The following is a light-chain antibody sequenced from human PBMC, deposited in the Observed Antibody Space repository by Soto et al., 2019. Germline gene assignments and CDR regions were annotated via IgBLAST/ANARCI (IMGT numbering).Light chain of an antibody. CDR2: EVS. Sequence: QSVLTQPPSASGSPGQSVTISCTGTSGDIGTYDYVSWYQHLPDKAPKLIIYEVSKRPSGVPDRFSGSKSGNTASLTVSGLQAGDEGDYYCCSYGGGNNFYVFGTGTSHRP. J-gene: IGLJ1*01. V-gene: IGLV2-8*01. CDR3: CSYGGGNNFYV. CDR1: SGDIGTYDY.